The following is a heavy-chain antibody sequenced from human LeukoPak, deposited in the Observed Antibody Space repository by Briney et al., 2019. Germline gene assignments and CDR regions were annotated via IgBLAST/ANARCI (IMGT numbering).Heavy chain of an antibody. CDR2: ISSSSRTI. CDR3: ARDEGGYSLY. J-gene: IGHJ4*02. V-gene: IGHV3-48*02. Sequence: GGSLRLSCAASGFTFSSNSMNWVRQAPGKGLEWVSYISSSSRTIHYADSVKGRFTISRDNDKKSLYLQMNSLRDEDTAVYYCARDEGGYSLYWGQGTLVTVSS. CDR1: GFTFSSNS. D-gene: IGHD5-18*01.